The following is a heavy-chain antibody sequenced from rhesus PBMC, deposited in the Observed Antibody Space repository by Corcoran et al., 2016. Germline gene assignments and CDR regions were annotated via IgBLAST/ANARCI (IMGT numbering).Heavy chain of an antibody. CDR3: ARWVYYGGTYHLDY. CDR1: GGSISGYY. V-gene: IGHV4-81*01. CDR2: IHGSKAGT. D-gene: IGHD4-29*01. J-gene: IGHJ4*01. Sequence: QVQLQESGPGLVKPSETLSLTCAVSGGSISGYYWSWIRRPPGTGLEWIGNIHGSKAGTDSNPSLKNRVTISKDTSKNQFSLKLSSVTAADTAVYYGARWVYYGGTYHLDYWGQGVLVTVSS.